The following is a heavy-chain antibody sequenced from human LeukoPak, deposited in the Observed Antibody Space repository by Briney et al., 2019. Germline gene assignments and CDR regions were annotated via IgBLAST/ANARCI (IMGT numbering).Heavy chain of an antibody. CDR1: GGSISSSTYY. CDR2: IYYSGST. V-gene: IGHV4-61*05. D-gene: IGHD6-19*01. Sequence: SETLSLTCTVSGGSISSSTYYWSWIRQPPGKGLEWIGYIYYSGSTNYNPSLKSRVTVSVDTSKNQFSLKLSSVTAADTAVYYCARRPAPTRYSSGWYNWFDPWGQGTLVTVSS. J-gene: IGHJ5*02. CDR3: ARRPAPTRYSSGWYNWFDP.